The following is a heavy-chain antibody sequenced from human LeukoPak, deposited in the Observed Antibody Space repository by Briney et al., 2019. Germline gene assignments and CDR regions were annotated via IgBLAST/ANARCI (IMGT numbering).Heavy chain of an antibody. CDR3: ARRVGATVTFFDY. V-gene: IGHV4-39*01. CDR1: GGSISSSSYY. J-gene: IGHJ4*02. D-gene: IGHD4-17*01. CDR2: IYYSGST. Sequence: PSETLSLTCTVSGGSISSSSYYWGWIRQPPGKGLEWIGSIYYSGSTYYNPSLKSRVTISVDTSKNQFSLKLSSVTAADTAVYYCARRVGATVTFFDYWGRGTLVTVSS.